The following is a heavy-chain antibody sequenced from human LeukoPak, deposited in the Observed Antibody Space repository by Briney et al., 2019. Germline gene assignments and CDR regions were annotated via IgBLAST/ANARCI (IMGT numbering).Heavy chain of an antibody. CDR2: IYPGDSDT. D-gene: IGHD2-15*01. CDR1: GYSFTTYW. J-gene: IGHJ4*02. Sequence: GESLKISCETSGYSFTTYWIGWVRQMPGKGLEWMSIIYPGDSDTRYSPSFQGQVTISADKSISTAYLQWSSLKASDTAMYYCARHRKDIGFDSWGQGTLVTVSS. CDR3: ARHRKDIGFDS. V-gene: IGHV5-51*01.